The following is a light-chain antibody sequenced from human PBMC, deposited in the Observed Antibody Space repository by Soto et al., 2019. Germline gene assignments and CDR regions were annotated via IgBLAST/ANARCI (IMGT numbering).Light chain of an antibody. J-gene: IGLJ1*01. CDR3: GTWDNSLSAVYV. V-gene: IGLV1-51*01. Sequence: QSVLTQPPSVSAAPGQKVTISCSGSSSNIGKNYVSWYQQLPGTAPKLLIYDSDKRPSEIPDRFSGSKSGTSATLGITGLQTGDDADYYCGTWDNSLSAVYVFGTGTKVTVL. CDR1: SSNIGKNY. CDR2: DSD.